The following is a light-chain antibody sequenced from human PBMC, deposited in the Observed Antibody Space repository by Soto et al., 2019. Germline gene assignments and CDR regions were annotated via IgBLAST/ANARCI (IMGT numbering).Light chain of an antibody. CDR1: SSNVGVNF. Sequence: QCVLTQPPSASGTPGQRVTISCSGSSSNVGVNFVYWYQHLPGTAPKLLIYRNDQRPSGVPDRFSGSKSGTSSSLAISGLRYEDEADYYCAAWDDSLRGRVFGTGTKVTVL. J-gene: IGLJ1*01. V-gene: IGLV1-47*01. CDR3: AAWDDSLRGRV. CDR2: RND.